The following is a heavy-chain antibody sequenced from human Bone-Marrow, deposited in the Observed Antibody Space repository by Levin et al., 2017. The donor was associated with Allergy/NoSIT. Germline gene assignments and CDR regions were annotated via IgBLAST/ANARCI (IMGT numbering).Heavy chain of an antibody. V-gene: IGHV1-69*13. J-gene: IGHJ1*01. CDR3: AREIDQYASRTSYNLLDS. D-gene: IGHD3-10*01. CDR2: ITPMFASA. CDR1: GGTFSNSA. Sequence: GASVKVSCKASGGTFSNSAVTWVRQAPGQGLEWMGGITPMFASAQYAQKFKGRVTITADESTGTAYMELSSLRSEDTAMYYCAREIDQYASRTSYNLLDSWGQGTLVTVSS.